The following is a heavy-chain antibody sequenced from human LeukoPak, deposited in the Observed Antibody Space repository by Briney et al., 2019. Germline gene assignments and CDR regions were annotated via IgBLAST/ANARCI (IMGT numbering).Heavy chain of an antibody. J-gene: IGHJ4*02. CDR3: ARQGGYSSTNDY. V-gene: IGHV3-33*01. Sequence: GGSLRLSCAASGFTFSSYGMHWVRQAPGKGLEWVAVIWYDGSNKYYADSVKGRFTISRDNSKNTLYLQMNRLRAEDTAVYYCARQGGYSSTNDYWGQGTLVTVSS. CDR2: IWYDGSNK. D-gene: IGHD6-13*01. CDR1: GFTFSSYG.